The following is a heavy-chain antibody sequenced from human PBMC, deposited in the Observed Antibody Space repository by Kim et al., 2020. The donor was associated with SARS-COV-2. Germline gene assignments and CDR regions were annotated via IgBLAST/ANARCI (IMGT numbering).Heavy chain of an antibody. D-gene: IGHD5-18*01. J-gene: IGHJ4*02. CDR3: TTDLYSYGTLFDY. V-gene: IGHV3-15*01. Sequence: YAAPGKGRFTISRDDSKNTLYLQMNSLKTEDTAVYYCTTDLYSYGTLFDYWGQGTLVTVSS.